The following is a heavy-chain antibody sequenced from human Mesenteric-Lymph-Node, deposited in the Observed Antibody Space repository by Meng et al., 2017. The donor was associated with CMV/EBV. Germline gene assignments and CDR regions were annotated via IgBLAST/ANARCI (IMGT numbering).Heavy chain of an antibody. V-gene: IGHV3-43*01. J-gene: IGHJ4*01. CDR2: SVWHGGTK. CDR3: AKATLYSNSITCYFDI. Sequence: GGSLRLSCAVSGYTFDDYTKHWCRQVPGKGLEWVSLSVWHGGTKYYADSVRGRFTISRDNRKNSLSLQMNSLRTEDTALYYCAKATLYSNSITCYFDIWGQGTMVTVSS. CDR1: GYTFDDYT. D-gene: IGHD2/OR15-2a*01.